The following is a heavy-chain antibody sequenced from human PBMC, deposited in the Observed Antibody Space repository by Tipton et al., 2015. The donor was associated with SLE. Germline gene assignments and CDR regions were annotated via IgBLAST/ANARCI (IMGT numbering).Heavy chain of an antibody. J-gene: IGHJ4*02. CDR1: GGSISSSSYY. V-gene: IGHV4-39*07. D-gene: IGHD3-10*01. Sequence: TLSLTCTVSGGSISSSSYYWGWIRQPPGKGLEWIGCIYYSGSTYYNPSLKSRVTISVDTSKNQFSLKLSSVTAADTAVYYCARAPFPHYYGSGSYYHYWGQGTLVTVSS. CDR2: IYYSGST. CDR3: ARAPFPHYYGSGSYYHY.